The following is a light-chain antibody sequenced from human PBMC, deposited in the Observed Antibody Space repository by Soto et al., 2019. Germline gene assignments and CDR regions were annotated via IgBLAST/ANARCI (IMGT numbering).Light chain of an antibody. CDR1: SSDVGDYNY. V-gene: IGLV2-14*01. J-gene: IGLJ2*01. CDR3: SSYTATNTLV. CDR2: GVS. Sequence: QSALTQPASVSGSPGQSITISCTGTSSDVGDYNYVSWYQQHPGKAPKLIIYGVSNRPSGISNRFYGSKSGNTASLTVSGLQAEDEADYYCSSYTATNTLVFGGGTKVTVL.